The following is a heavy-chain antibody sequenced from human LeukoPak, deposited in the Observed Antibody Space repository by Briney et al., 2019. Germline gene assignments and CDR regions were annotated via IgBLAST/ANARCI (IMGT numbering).Heavy chain of an antibody. J-gene: IGHJ5*02. CDR3: ARFTERPAAMLFRAYNWFDP. V-gene: IGHV4-4*02. D-gene: IGHD2-2*01. Sequence: SETLSLTCAVSGGSISSSNWWSWIRQPPGKGLEWIGEIYHSGSTNYNPSLKSRVTISVDTSKNQFSLKLSSVTAADTAVYYCARFTERPAAMLFRAYNWFDPWGQGTLVTVSS. CDR1: GGSISSSNW. CDR2: IYHSGST.